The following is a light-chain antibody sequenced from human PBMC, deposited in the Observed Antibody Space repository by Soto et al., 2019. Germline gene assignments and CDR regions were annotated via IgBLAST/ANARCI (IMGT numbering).Light chain of an antibody. CDR2: DAS. V-gene: IGKV1-5*01. J-gene: IGKJ5*01. CDR1: QNIGRF. Sequence: DIQMTQSPSSLSASVGDRVTITCRASQNIGRFLNWHQQKPGKAPTLLIYDASTLERGVPSRFSGTGSGTEFTLSIDSLQPDDFATYYCQQYHTSSIIFGQGTRLEIK. CDR3: QQYHTSSII.